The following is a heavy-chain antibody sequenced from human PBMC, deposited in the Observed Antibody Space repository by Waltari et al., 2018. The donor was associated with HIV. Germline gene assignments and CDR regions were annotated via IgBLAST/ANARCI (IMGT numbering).Heavy chain of an antibody. V-gene: IGHV1-2*02. J-gene: IGHJ4*02. CDR2: INPKIGGT. Sequence: QVQLVQSGAEVKKPGASVKVSCKASGYTFTGYYMHWVRQAPGQGLEWMGWINPKIGGTNYAQKFQGRVTMTRDTSTSTAYMELSRLRSDDTAVYYCAREYSSSSRTGDYWGQGTLVTVSS. D-gene: IGHD6-6*01. CDR1: GYTFTGYY. CDR3: AREYSSSSRTGDY.